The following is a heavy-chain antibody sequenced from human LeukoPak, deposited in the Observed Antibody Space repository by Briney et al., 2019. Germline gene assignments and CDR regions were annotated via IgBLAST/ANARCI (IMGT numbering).Heavy chain of an antibody. J-gene: IGHJ3*02. V-gene: IGHV4-59*01. CDR1: GGSISSYY. CDR2: IYYSGST. Sequence: SETLSLTCTVSGGSISSYYWSWIRQPPGKGLEGMGYIYYSGSTNYNPSLKSRVTISVDTSKNQFSLKLSSVTAADTAVYYCARVGGDGAFDIWGQGTMVTVSS. CDR3: ARVGGDGAFDI. D-gene: IGHD2-21*02.